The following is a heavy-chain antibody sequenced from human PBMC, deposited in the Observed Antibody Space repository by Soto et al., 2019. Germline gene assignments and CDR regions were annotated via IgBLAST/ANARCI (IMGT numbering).Heavy chain of an antibody. D-gene: IGHD6-13*01. CDR3: AIIAAGMDV. V-gene: IGHV3-30*03. CDR1: GFTFSSYG. Sequence: PGGSLRLSCAASGFTFSSYGMHWVRQAPGKGLEWVAVISYDGSNKYYADSVKGRFTISRDNSKNTLYLQMNSLRAEDTAVYYCAIIAAGMDVWGQGTTLTVSS. J-gene: IGHJ6*02. CDR2: ISYDGSNK.